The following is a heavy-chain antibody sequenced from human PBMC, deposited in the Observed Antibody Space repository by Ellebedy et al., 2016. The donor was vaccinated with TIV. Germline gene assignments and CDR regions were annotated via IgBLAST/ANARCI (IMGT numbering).Heavy chain of an antibody. V-gene: IGHV3-71*01. CDR1: GFSFSDHY. CDR2: IRGKGYGGTT. CDR3: AREGVGAWFDT. Sequence: GESLKISCAASGFSFSDHYMDWVRLAPGKGLEWVGFIRGKGYGGTTEYAPSVKDRFTISRDDSNRILYLEMNNLKTEDTAVYYCAREGVGAWFDTWGQGTLVTVSS. J-gene: IGHJ5*02. D-gene: IGHD2-8*01.